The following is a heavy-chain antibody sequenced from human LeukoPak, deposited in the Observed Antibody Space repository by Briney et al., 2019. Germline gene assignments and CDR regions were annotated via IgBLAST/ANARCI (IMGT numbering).Heavy chain of an antibody. CDR2: ISSSGSTI. CDR1: GFTFSSYE. V-gene: IGHV3-48*03. J-gene: IGHJ4*02. D-gene: IGHD4-17*01. CDR3: ARGEAGEVIDY. Sequence: PGGSLRLSCAASGFTFSSYEMNWVRQAPGKGLEWVSYISSSGSTIYYADSVKGRFTISRDNAKNSLYLQMNSLRAEDTAVYYCARGEAGEVIDYWGQGTLVTVSS.